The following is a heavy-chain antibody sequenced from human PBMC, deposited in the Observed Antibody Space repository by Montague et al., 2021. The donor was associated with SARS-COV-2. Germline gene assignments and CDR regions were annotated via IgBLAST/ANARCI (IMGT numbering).Heavy chain of an antibody. CDR1: GGSITGYY. D-gene: IGHD4-23*01. CDR2: IYDGGAV. J-gene: IGHJ3*02. V-gene: IGHV4-59*01. Sequence: SETLSLTCTVSGGSITGYYWCWLRRSPGTGMEWIAYIYDGGAVNYNPSLWSRVTISTATSKNQLSLKVNSVTAADAAVYYCVRGHPYGGPRVAYDIWGQGTVVTVSS. CDR3: VRGHPYGGPRVAYDI.